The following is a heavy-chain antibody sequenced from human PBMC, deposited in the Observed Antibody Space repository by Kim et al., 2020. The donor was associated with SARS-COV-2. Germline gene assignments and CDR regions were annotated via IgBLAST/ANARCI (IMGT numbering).Heavy chain of an antibody. D-gene: IGHD6-13*01. CDR3: ARDAYSSSWYRRGGGYGVDV. J-gene: IGHJ6*02. Sequence: ASVKVSCKASGYTFTSYGISWVRQAPGQGLEWMGWISAYNGNTNYAQKLQDRVTMTTDTSTSTAYMELRSLRSDDTAVYYCARDAYSSSWYRRGGGYGVDVWGQGTTVTVSS. CDR2: ISAYNGNT. V-gene: IGHV1-18*01. CDR1: GYTFTSYG.